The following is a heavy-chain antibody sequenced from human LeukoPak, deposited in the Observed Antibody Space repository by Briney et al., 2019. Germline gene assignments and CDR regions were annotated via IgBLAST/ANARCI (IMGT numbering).Heavy chain of an antibody. J-gene: IGHJ4*02. CDR3: ARDLAIAVAGADY. D-gene: IGHD6-19*01. V-gene: IGHV3-7*01. CDR2: VKQDGSEK. CDR1: GFTFSSYW. Sequence: PGGSLRLSCAASGFTFSSYWMSWVRQAPGKGLEWVANVKQDGSEKYYVDSVKGRFTISRDNAKNSLYLQMNSLRAEDTAVYCCARDLAIAVAGADYWGQGTLVTVSS.